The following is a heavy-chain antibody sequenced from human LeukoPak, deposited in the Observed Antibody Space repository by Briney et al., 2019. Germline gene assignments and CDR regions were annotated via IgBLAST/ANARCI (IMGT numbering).Heavy chain of an antibody. V-gene: IGHV3-23*01. CDR3: AKDRHHANYYCSGGSCFLY. CDR2: ISGSGGST. Sequence: GGSLRLSCAASGFTFNNYAMSWVRQAPGKGLEWVSAISGSGGSTYYADSVKGRFTISRDNSKNTLYLQMNSLRAEDTAVYYCAKDRHHANYYCSGGSCFLYWGQGTLVTVSS. CDR1: GFTFNNYA. D-gene: IGHD2-15*01. J-gene: IGHJ4*02.